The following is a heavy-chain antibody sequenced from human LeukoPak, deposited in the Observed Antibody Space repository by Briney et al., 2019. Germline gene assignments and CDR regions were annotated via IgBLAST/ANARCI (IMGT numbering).Heavy chain of an antibody. CDR1: GFTFSSYA. V-gene: IGHV3-23*01. J-gene: IGHJ4*02. CDR2: IGGSGGST. D-gene: IGHD3-22*01. Sequence: GGSLRLSCTASGFTFSSYAMSWVRQAPGKGLEWVSVIGGSGGSTYYADSVTGRFTISRDNSKNTLYVQMNSLRAEDTAVYYCARDRYYYDSSGYYQAYFDYWGQGTLVTVSS. CDR3: ARDRYYYDSSGYYQAYFDY.